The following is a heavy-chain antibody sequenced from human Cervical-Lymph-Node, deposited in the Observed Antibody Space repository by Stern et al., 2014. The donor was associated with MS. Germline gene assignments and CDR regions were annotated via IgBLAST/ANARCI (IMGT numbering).Heavy chain of an antibody. CDR2: MHPKSVNT. J-gene: IGHJ2*01. CDR1: GYPFSNYA. CDR3: ARGGEPRYFDL. V-gene: IGHV1-8*02. D-gene: IGHD3-10*01. Sequence: QVQLVQSGAEVKKPGASVKVSFEASGYPFSNYAINWVRQATGQGLEWMGWMHPKSVNTGYAQKFQGRVPMTRNTSIGTAYMELSSLRSDDTAVYYCARGGEPRYFDLWGRGTLVTVSS.